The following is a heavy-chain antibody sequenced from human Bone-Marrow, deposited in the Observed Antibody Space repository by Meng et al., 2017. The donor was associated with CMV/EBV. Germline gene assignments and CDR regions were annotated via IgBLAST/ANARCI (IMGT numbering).Heavy chain of an antibody. CDR1: GFTVSSNY. D-gene: IGHD3-3*01. J-gene: IGHJ5*02. CDR3: ASRATIFGVVWRGGTPNYNWFDP. CDR2: IYSGGST. Sequence: GGSLRLSCAASGFTVSSNYMSWVRQAPGKGLEWVSVIYSGGSTYYADSVKGRFTISRDNAKNSLYLQMNSLRAEDTAVYYCASRATIFGVVWRGGTPNYNWFDPWGQGTLVTVSS. V-gene: IGHV3-53*01.